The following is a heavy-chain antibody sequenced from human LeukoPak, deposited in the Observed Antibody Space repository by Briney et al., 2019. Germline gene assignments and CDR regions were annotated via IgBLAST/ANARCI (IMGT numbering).Heavy chain of an antibody. J-gene: IGHJ3*02. D-gene: IGHD5-24*01. CDR2: IIPIFGTA. CDR1: GGTFSSYA. Sequence: SVKVSCKAPGGTFSSYAISWVRQAPGQGLEWMGRIIPIFGTANYAQKFQGRVTITTDESTSTAYMELSSLRSEDTAVYYCASLMMVLEMATAMEAFDIWGQGTMVTVSS. V-gene: IGHV1-69*05. CDR3: ASLMMVLEMATAMEAFDI.